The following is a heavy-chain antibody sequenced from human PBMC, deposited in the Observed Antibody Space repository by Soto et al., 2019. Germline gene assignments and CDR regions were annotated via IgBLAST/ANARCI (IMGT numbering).Heavy chain of an antibody. CDR3: ARGHDYGDYDRGAIDC. Sequence: PGGSLRLSXVASGFTFSSYSMNWVRQAPGKGLEWVSFIGGSTSTIHYADSVRGRFTISRDNAKNSLYLQMNSLRDEDTAVYYCARGHDYGDYDRGAIDCWGQGTLVTVSS. CDR2: IGGSTSTI. J-gene: IGHJ4*02. D-gene: IGHD4-17*01. CDR1: GFTFSSYS. V-gene: IGHV3-48*02.